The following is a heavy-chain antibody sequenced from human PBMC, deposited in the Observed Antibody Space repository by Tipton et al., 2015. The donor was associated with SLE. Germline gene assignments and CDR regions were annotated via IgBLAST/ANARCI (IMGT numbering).Heavy chain of an antibody. V-gene: IGHV3-48*03. CDR3: ARDIASSGYYSSLYYYYYYMDV. J-gene: IGHJ6*03. CDR1: GFTFSGYG. Sequence: SLRLSCAASGFTFSGYGMHWVRQAPGKGLEWVSYISSSGSTIYYADSVKGRFTISRDNAKNSLYLQMNSLRAEDTAVYYCARDIASSGYYSSLYYYYYYMDVWGKGTTVTVSS. CDR2: ISSSGSTI. D-gene: IGHD3-22*01.